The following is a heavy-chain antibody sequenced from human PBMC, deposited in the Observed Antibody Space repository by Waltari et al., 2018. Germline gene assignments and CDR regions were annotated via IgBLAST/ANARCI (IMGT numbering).Heavy chain of an antibody. J-gene: IGHJ6*02. Sequence: QAQLLQSGPEVKKPRSSVTVSCKAFGGTFSSYAISWVRQAPGQGREWMGGIIPNFSTTNYTQKIQGRVTITADESTSTAYMELSSLRSEDTAVYYCARARPITMVRGGHYGMDVWGQGTTVTVSS. CDR2: IIPNFSTT. D-gene: IGHD3-10*01. V-gene: IGHV1-69*01. CDR3: ARARPITMVRGGHYGMDV. CDR1: GGTFSSYA.